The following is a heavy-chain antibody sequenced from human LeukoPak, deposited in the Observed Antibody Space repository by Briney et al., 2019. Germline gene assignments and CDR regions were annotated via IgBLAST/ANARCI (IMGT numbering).Heavy chain of an antibody. Sequence: PSETLSLTCAVYGGPFSGYYWSWIRQPPGKGLEWIGEINHSGSTNYNPSLKSRVTISVDTSKNQFSLKLSSVTAADTAVYYCARVASDSSGYYYPFPFDYWGQGTLVTVSS. J-gene: IGHJ4*02. V-gene: IGHV4-34*01. CDR2: INHSGST. CDR3: ARVASDSSGYYYPFPFDY. D-gene: IGHD3-22*01. CDR1: GGPFSGYY.